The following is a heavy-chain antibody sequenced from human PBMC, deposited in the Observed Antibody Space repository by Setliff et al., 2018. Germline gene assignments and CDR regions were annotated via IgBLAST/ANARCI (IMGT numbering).Heavy chain of an antibody. D-gene: IGHD3-3*01. V-gene: IGHV4-39*01. J-gene: IGHJ4*02. CDR3: ASGSGFPNEPFDY. CDR1: GDSISSGSHY. CDR2: IHYRGTT. Sequence: PSETLSLTCTVSGDSISSGSHYWGWIRQPPGKGLEWIGRIHYRGTTYSNVSLASRLTISVDTSKNQFSLILTSLTAADTAVYYCASGSGFPNEPFDYWGQGTLVTVSS.